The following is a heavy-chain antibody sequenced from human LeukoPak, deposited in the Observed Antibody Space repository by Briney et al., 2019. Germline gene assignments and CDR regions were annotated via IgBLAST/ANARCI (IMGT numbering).Heavy chain of an antibody. CDR1: GSTFSSYV. J-gene: IGHJ4*02. Sequence: GGSLRLSCAASGSTFSSYVLTWVRQAPGKGLDWVSTISGSGDSTYYADSVKGRFPISRANSKNTLYLQMNSLRAEDTAVYYCAKVILRYFDWPIPHCFDYWGQGTLVTVSS. V-gene: IGHV3-23*01. CDR2: ISGSGDST. D-gene: IGHD3-9*01. CDR3: AKVILRYFDWPIPHCFDY.